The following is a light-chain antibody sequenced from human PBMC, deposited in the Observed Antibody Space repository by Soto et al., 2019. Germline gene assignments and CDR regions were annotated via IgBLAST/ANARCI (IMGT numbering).Light chain of an antibody. J-gene: IGKJ1*01. CDR1: YGISCY. CDR2: AAS. CDR3: QQYYSYPHRT. Sequence: AIRMTQSPSSLSASTRDRNTITCRASYGISCYLAWYQQKPGKAPKLLIYAASTLQSGVPSRFSGSGSGTDFTLTISCLQSEDFATYYCQQYYSYPHRTFGQGTKVDIK. V-gene: IGKV1-8*01.